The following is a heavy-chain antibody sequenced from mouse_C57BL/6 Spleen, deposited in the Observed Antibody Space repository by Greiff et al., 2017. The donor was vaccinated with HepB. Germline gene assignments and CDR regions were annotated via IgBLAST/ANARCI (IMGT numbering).Heavy chain of an antibody. V-gene: IGHV3-6*01. Sequence: DVQLQESGPGLVKPSQSLSLTCSVTGYSITSGYYWNWIRQFPGNKLEWMGYISYDGSNNSNPSLKNRISITRDTSKNQFFLKLNSVTTEDTATYYCARDEYFDVWGTGTTVTVSS. CDR3: ARDEYFDV. CDR2: ISYDGSN. J-gene: IGHJ1*03. CDR1: GYSITSGYY.